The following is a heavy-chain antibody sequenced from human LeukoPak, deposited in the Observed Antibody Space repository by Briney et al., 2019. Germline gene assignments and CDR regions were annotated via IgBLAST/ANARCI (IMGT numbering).Heavy chain of an antibody. Sequence: ASVKVFCKVSGYTLTELSMHWVRQAPGKGLEWMGGFDPGDGETIYAQKFQGRVTMTEDTSTDTAYMELSSLRSEDTAVYYCATSNWNDGPFDYWGQGTLVTVSS. D-gene: IGHD1-20*01. J-gene: IGHJ4*02. CDR1: GYTLTELS. V-gene: IGHV1-24*01. CDR3: ATSNWNDGPFDY. CDR2: FDPGDGET.